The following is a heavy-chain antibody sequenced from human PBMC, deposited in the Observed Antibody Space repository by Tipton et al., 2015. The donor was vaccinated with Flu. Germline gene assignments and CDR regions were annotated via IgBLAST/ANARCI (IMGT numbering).Heavy chain of an antibody. D-gene: IGHD3-16*01. CDR1: GYSFSSYW. J-gene: IGHJ5*02. Sequence: QLVQSGAEVKKPGESLKISCKGSGYSFSSYWIGWVRQMPGKGLEWMGIINPGDSDTRYSPSFQGQVTISVDKSINTAYLQWSNLKASDTAMYYCARRNYYDFAWFDPWGQGTLVTVSS. CDR3: ARRNYYDFAWFDP. CDR2: INPGDSDT. V-gene: IGHV5-51*01.